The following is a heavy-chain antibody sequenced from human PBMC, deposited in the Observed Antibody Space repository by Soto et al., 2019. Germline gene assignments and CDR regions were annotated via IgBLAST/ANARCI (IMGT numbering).Heavy chain of an antibody. CDR1: GDSISSHDW. D-gene: IGHD3-22*01. CDR2: IHHSGSI. CDR3: VCNGYYALDH. J-gene: IGHJ4*02. Sequence: QVQLQESGPGLVKPSGTLSLTCAVSGDSISSHDWWSWVRQPPGKGLEWIGEIHHSGSINYNPSLKSRVTISVDSSKNQFSLNLSSVTAADTAVYFCVCNGYYALDHWGQGTLVIVSP. V-gene: IGHV4-4*02.